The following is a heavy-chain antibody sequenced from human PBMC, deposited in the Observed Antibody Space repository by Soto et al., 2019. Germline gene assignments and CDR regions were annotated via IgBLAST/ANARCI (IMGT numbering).Heavy chain of an antibody. CDR2: IKQDGSEK. D-gene: IGHD3-3*01. CDR1: GFTFSSYW. V-gene: IGHV3-7*01. CDR3: ARDRGGITIFGVVTPNYFDY. J-gene: IGHJ4*02. Sequence: PGGSLRLSCAASGFTFSSYWMSWVRQAPGKGLEWVANIKQDGSEKYYVDSVKGRFTISRDNAKNSLYLQMNSLRAEDTAVYYCARDRGGITIFGVVTPNYFDYWGQGTLVTVSS.